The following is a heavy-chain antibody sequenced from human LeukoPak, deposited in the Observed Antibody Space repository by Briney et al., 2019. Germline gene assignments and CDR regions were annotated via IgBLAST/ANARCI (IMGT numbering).Heavy chain of an antibody. D-gene: IGHD3-22*01. V-gene: IGHV1-69*01. J-gene: IGHJ4*02. CDR3: AREWEHDSSGYYYAY. CDR1: GGTFSSYA. Sequence: GASVKVSCKASGGTFSSYAISWVRQAPGQGLEWMGGIIPIFGTANYAQKFQGRVTITADESTSTAYMELSSLRSEDTAVYYCAREWEHDSSGYYYAYWGQGTLVTVSS. CDR2: IIPIFGTA.